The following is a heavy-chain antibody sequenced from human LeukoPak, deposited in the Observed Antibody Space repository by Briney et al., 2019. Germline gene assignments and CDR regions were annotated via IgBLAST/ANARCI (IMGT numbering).Heavy chain of an antibody. CDR3: ATGRYYYDSSGYQRYY. J-gene: IGHJ4*02. Sequence: ASVKVSCKVSGYSLTELSMHWVRQAPGKGLEWMGGFDPEDGETIYAQKFQGRVTMTEDTSTDTAYMELSSLRSEDTAVYYCATGRYYYDSSGYQRYYWGQGTLVTVSS. CDR1: GYSLTELS. D-gene: IGHD3-22*01. CDR2: FDPEDGET. V-gene: IGHV1-24*01.